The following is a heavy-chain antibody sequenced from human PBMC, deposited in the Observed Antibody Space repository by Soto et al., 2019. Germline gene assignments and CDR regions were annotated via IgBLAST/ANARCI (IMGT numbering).Heavy chain of an antibody. CDR3: VRAAHRYNCYY. CDR2: SRNKANSYST. CDR1: GFTFSDHY. D-gene: IGHD1-1*01. J-gene: IGHJ4*02. V-gene: IGHV3-72*01. Sequence: EVQLEDSGGDLLQPGGSLRLSCAVSGFTFSDHYMDWVRQAPGKGLEWVGRSRNKANSYSTEYAASVKGRFTISRDESKNSLYLQMNSLKTEDTAMYYCVRAAHRYNCYYWVQGTLVTVSS.